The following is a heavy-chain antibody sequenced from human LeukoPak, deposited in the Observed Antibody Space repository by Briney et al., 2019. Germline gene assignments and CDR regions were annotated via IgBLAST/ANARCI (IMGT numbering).Heavy chain of an antibody. CDR3: ASSGTMVRGVIHAFDI. D-gene: IGHD3-10*01. CDR1: GGSISSYY. CDR2: IYYSGST. V-gene: IGHV4-59*12. J-gene: IGHJ3*02. Sequence: SETLSLTCTVSGGSISSYYWSWIRQPPGKGLEWIGYIYYSGSTNYNPSLKSRVTISVDTSKNQFSLKLSSVTAADTAVYYCASSGTMVRGVIHAFDIWGQGTMVTVSS.